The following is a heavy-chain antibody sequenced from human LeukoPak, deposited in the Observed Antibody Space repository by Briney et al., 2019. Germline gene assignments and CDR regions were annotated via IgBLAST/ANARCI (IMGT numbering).Heavy chain of an antibody. CDR2: ISGDGGVT. Sequence: GGSLRLSCAASGFTRSDAVMSWVRQAPGKGREGVASISGDGGVTYYAASVKGRFTTSRDNSKSTVYLQMNSLRAEDTATYYCAKVGYCTSNCFRTHDYWGQGALVTVSS. J-gene: IGHJ4*02. CDR3: AKVGYCTSNCFRTHDY. V-gene: IGHV3-23*01. D-gene: IGHD2-8*01. CDR1: GFTRSDAV.